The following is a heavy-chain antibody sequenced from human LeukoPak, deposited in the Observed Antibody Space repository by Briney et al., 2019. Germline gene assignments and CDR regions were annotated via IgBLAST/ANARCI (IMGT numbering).Heavy chain of an antibody. CDR1: GASITSSSFY. CDR2: IYYTGSA. J-gene: IGHJ4*02. CDR3: ARHRYCNSSSCYAFDY. D-gene: IGHD2-2*01. Sequence: SETLSLTCSVSGASITSSSFYWGWIRQPPGKGPEWIGSIYYTGSADYNPSLKSRVTISVDTSKNQFSLKLTSVTAADAAVYYCARHRYCNSSSCYAFDYWGQGTLVTVSS. V-gene: IGHV4-39*01.